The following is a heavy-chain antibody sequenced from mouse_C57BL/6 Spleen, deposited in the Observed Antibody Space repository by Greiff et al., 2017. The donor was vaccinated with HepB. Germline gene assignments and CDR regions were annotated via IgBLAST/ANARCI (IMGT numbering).Heavy chain of an antibody. V-gene: IGHV6-3*01. CDR3: TGGSTMITTGPYYFDY. D-gene: IGHD2-4*01. CDR1: GFTFSNYW. Sequence: EVQLQESGGGLVQPGGSMKLSCVASGFTFSNYWMNWVRQSPEKGLEWVAQIRLKSDNYATHYAESVKGRFTISRDDSKSSVYLQMNNLRAEDTGIYYCTGGSTMITTGPYYFDYWGQGTTLTVSS. CDR2: IRLKSDNYAT. J-gene: IGHJ2*01.